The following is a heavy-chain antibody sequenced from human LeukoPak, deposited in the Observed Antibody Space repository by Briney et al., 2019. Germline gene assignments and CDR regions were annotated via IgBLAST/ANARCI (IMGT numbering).Heavy chain of an antibody. D-gene: IGHD6-19*01. CDR1: GFTFSSYA. J-gene: IGHJ4*02. CDR2: ISYDGSNK. CDR3: ARVSEQWLVRGFDY. V-gene: IGHV3-30*04. Sequence: GGSLRLSCAASGFTFSSYAMHWVRQAPGKGLEWVAVISYDGSNKYYADSVKGRFTISRDNSKNTLYLQMNSLRAEDTAVYYCARVSEQWLVRGFDYWGQGTLVTVSS.